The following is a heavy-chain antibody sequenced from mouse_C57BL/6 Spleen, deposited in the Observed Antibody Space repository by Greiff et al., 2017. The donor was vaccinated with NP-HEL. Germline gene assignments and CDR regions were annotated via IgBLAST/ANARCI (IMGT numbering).Heavy chain of an antibody. Sequence: QVQLQQPGAELVKPGASVKLSCKASGYTFTSYWMHWVKQRPGQGLEWIGMIHPNSGSTNYNEKFKSKATLTVDKSSSTAYMQLSSLTSEDSAVYYCARGGTTTVVATNAMDYWGQGTSVTVSS. CDR3: ARGGTTTVVATNAMDY. CDR2: IHPNSGST. J-gene: IGHJ4*01. D-gene: IGHD1-1*01. V-gene: IGHV1-64*01. CDR1: GYTFTSYW.